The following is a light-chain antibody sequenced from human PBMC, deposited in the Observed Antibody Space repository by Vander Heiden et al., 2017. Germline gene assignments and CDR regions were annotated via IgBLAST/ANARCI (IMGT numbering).Light chain of an antibody. CDR3: QQFGNSPPYT. Sequence: EIVLTQSPGTLSLSPGEKATLSCRASQSVSSSYLAWYQQKPGQPPRLLIYGASSRATGIPDRFSGSGYGTDFTLTISRLEPEDFAVYYCQQFGNSPPYTFGQGTKLEIK. J-gene: IGKJ2*01. V-gene: IGKV3-20*01. CDR2: GAS. CDR1: QSVSSSY.